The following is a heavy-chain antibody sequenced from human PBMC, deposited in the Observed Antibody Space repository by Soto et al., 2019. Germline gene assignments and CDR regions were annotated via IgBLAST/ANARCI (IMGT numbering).Heavy chain of an antibody. CDR3: ARGDDYGDYSFDY. D-gene: IGHD4-17*01. Sequence: PSETLSLTCTVSGGSISSGGYYWSWIRQHPGKGLEWIGYIYYSGITYYNPSLKSRVTISVDTSKNQFSLKLSSVTAADTAVYYCARGDDYGDYSFDYWGQGTLVTVSS. J-gene: IGHJ4*02. CDR1: GGSISSGGYY. CDR2: IYYSGIT. V-gene: IGHV4-31*03.